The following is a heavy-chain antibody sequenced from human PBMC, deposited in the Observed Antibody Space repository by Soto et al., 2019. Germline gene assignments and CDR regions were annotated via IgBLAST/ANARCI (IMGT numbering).Heavy chain of an antibody. Sequence: QVQLQESGPGLVKPSQTLSLTCTVSGGSISSGGYYWSWIRQHPGKVLEWIGYIYYSGSTYYNPSLKSRVTISVDTSKTQSSLKLSSVTAADTAVYYCAREVGTSCCRSWFDPWGQGTLVTVSS. J-gene: IGHJ5*02. CDR2: IYYSGST. CDR1: GGSISSGGYY. V-gene: IGHV4-31*03. CDR3: AREVGTSCCRSWFDP. D-gene: IGHD2-2*01.